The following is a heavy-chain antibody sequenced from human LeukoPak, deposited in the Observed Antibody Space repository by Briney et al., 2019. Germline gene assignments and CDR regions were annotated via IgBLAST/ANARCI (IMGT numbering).Heavy chain of an antibody. J-gene: IGHJ4*02. CDR2: ISAYNGNT. CDR1: GYIFTSYG. V-gene: IGHV1-18*01. CDR3: ARGGFDIVVVPAAFNFDY. Sequence: ASVKVSCKASGYIFTSYGISWVRQAPGQGLEWMGWISAYNGNTKYVQRLQGRVTMTTDTSTSTAYMELRSLRSDDTAVYYCARGGFDIVVVPAAFNFDYWGQGTLVTVSS. D-gene: IGHD2-2*01.